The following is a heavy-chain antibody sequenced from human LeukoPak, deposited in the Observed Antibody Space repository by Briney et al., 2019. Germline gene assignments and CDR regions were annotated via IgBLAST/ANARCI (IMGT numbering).Heavy chain of an antibody. Sequence: PGGSLRLSCAASGFTFSDCWLSWVRLAPGKGLEWLANINKDGSEKYFVDSVRGRITISRDNGKDSLYLQMNSLRAEDTAVYDCARSPIEQPRWGYYFDYWGLGTLVTVSS. D-gene: IGHD1/OR15-1a*01. J-gene: IGHJ4*02. CDR3: ARSPIEQPRWGYYFDY. CDR1: GFTFSDCW. V-gene: IGHV3-7*01. CDR2: INKDGSEK.